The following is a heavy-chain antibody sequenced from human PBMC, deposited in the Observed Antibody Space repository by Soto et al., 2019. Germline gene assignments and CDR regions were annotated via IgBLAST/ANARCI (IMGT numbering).Heavy chain of an antibody. J-gene: IGHJ4*02. CDR3: ARANYDFLTGYYPDYFDY. CDR2: IYYSGNT. V-gene: IGHV4-59*01. D-gene: IGHD3-9*01. CDR1: GGSISTYY. Sequence: QVQLQESGPGLVKPSETLSLTCTVSGGSISTYYWSWIRQPPGKGLEWIGYIYYSGNTNYNPSLKSRVTISVDTSKNQFSLKLSSVTAADTAVYYCARANYDFLTGYYPDYFDYWGQGTLVTVSS.